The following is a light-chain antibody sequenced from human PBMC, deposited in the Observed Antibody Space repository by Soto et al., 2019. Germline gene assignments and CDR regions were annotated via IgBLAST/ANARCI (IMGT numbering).Light chain of an antibody. J-gene: IGKJ4*01. CDR1: QSVSSN. CDR3: QQYNSWPPFT. CDR2: GAS. Sequence: EILMTQSPATLSVSPGERATLSCRASQSVSSNLAWYQQKLGQAPRLLIYGASTRATGIPARFSGSGSGTDFTLTISSLQSEDFAVYYCQQYNSWPPFTFGGGTKGDI. V-gene: IGKV3-15*01.